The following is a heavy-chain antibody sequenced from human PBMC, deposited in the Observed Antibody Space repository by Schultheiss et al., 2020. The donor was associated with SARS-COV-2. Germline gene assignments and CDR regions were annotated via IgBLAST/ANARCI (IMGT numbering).Heavy chain of an antibody. CDR1: GFTFSSYA. V-gene: IGHV3-30-3*01. CDR3: ARDRAAAPRRIYYYGMDV. Sequence: GESLKISCAASGFTFSSYAMHWVRQAPGKGLEWVAVISYDGSNKYYADSVKGRFTISRDNSKNTLYLQMNSLRAEDTAVYYCARDRAAAPRRIYYYGMDVWGQGTTVTVSS. D-gene: IGHD6-13*01. CDR2: ISYDGSNK. J-gene: IGHJ6*02.